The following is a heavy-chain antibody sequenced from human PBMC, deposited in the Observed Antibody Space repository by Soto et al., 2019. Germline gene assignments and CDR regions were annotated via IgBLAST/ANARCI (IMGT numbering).Heavy chain of an antibody. CDR2: ISRDGGTK. CDR3: TGEVASGY. D-gene: IGHD3-10*01. Sequence: QVQLVESGGGVVQPGRSLRLSCAVSGFTVSTYGMHWVRQAPGKGLEWVAVISRDGGTKYYADSVKGRFTISRDNSRNKLVLEMNSLRGDDMAVYYCTGEVASGYWGQGTLVTASS. V-gene: IGHV3-30*03. J-gene: IGHJ4*02. CDR1: GFTVSTYG.